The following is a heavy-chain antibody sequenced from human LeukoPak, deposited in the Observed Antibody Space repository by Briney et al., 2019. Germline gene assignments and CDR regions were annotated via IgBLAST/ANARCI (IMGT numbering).Heavy chain of an antibody. CDR1: GFTFNSYR. CDR3: SGWYFDP. D-gene: IGHD6-19*01. Sequence: PGGSLRLSCAASGFTFNSYRMDWVRQAPGKGLEWVSSISSSSTNIYYADSVKGRFTISRDNAKNSLYLQMNSLRAEDTAVYYSSGWYFDPWGQGTLVTVSS. CDR2: ISSSSTNI. V-gene: IGHV3-21*01. J-gene: IGHJ5*02.